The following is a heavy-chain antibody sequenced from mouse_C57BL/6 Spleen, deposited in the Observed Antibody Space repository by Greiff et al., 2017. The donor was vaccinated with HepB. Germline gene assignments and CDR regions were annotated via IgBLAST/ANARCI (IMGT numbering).Heavy chain of an antibody. CDR3: TTYDGYPYYAMDY. D-gene: IGHD2-3*01. V-gene: IGHV14-4*01. J-gene: IGHJ4*01. CDR1: GFNIKDDY. Sequence: DVQLQESGAELVRPGASVKLSCTASGFNIKDDYMHWVKQRPEQDLEWIGWIDPENGDTEYASKFQGKATITADTSSNTAYLQLSSLTSEDTAFYYCTTYDGYPYYAMDYWGQGTSVTVSS. CDR2: IDPENGDT.